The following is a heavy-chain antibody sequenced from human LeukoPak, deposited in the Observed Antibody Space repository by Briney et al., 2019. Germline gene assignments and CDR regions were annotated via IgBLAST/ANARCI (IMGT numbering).Heavy chain of an antibody. D-gene: IGHD3-10*01. CDR1: GFTFSTYG. CDR3: AKLLWFGELFDY. CDR2: ISYDGSSK. Sequence: GGSLRLSCSASGFTFSTYGMHWVRQAPGKGLDWVAVISYDGSSKYYADSVKGRFTIPRDNSKNTLYLQMNSLRAEDTAVYYCAKLLWFGELFDYWGQGTLVTVSS. V-gene: IGHV3-30*18. J-gene: IGHJ4*02.